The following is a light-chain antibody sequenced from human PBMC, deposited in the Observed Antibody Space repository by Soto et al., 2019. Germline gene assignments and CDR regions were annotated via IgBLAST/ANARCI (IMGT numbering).Light chain of an antibody. CDR2: GAS. V-gene: IGKV3-20*01. CDR3: QQYGSSPTT. CDR1: QTVLNKY. Sequence: EVEMTHSPATLSLSPGERATLSCRASQTVLNKYLTWYQQKPGQAPRRLIFGASIRATGIPDRFSGSGSGTDFTLTISRLEPEDFAVYYCQQYGSSPTTFGQGTKVDIK. J-gene: IGKJ1*01.